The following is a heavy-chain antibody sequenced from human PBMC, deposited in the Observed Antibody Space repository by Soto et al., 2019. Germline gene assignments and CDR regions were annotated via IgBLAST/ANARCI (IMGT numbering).Heavy chain of an antibody. V-gene: IGHV1-69*13. CDR1: GGTFSSYA. D-gene: IGHD3-10*01. CDR3: APLSHLGGRFDP. J-gene: IGHJ5*02. Sequence: SVKVSCKASGGTFSSYAISWARQAPGQGLEWMGGIIPIFGTANYAQKFQGRVTITADESTSTAYMELSSLRSEDTAVYYCAPLSHLGGRFDPWGQGTLVTVSS. CDR2: IIPIFGTA.